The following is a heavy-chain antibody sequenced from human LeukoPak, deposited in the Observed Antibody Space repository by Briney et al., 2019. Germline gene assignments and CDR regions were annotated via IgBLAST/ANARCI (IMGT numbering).Heavy chain of an antibody. CDR3: ARVRMVRGYAFDI. J-gene: IGHJ3*02. D-gene: IGHD3-10*01. CDR2: INHSGST. Sequence: PSETLSLTCAVYGGSFSGYYWSWIRQPPGKGLEWIGEINHSGSTNYNPSLKSRVTISVDTSKNQFSLKLSSVTAADTAVYYCARVRMVRGYAFDIWGLGTMVSVSS. CDR1: GGSFSGYY. V-gene: IGHV4-34*01.